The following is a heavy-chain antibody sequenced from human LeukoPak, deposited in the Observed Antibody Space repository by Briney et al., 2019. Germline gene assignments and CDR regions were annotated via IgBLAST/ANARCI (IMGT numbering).Heavy chain of an antibody. J-gene: IGHJ6*02. CDR3: ASEEGGLDV. CDR1: GLPIADFA. Sequence: GGSLRLSCVASGLPIADFAMHWVRQAPGKGLEWVSLISGDGVSTFYADSVKGRFTISRDNAKSTLYLQMNALRGEDTAVYYCASEEGGLDVWGQGTTVTVSS. CDR2: ISGDGVST. V-gene: IGHV3-43*02.